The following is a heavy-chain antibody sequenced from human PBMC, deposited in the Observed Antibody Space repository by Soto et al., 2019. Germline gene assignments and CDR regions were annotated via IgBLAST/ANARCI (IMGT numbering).Heavy chain of an antibody. CDR3: ARGRAFDP. CDR1: GGSISSRGYY. Sequence: SETLSLTCTVSGGSISSRGYYWGWIRQPPGKGLEWIGTIYYSGSTYYDPSLKSRVTISVDTSKNQFSLKLISVTAADTAVYYCARGRAFDPWGQGTLVTVSS. J-gene: IGHJ5*02. V-gene: IGHV4-39*01. CDR2: IYYSGST. D-gene: IGHD1-26*01.